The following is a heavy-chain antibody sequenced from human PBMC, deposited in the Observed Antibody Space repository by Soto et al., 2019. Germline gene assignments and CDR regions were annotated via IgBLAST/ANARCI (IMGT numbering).Heavy chain of an antibody. V-gene: IGHV3-48*01. CDR1: GFSFSSYS. Sequence: EVQLVESGGGLVQPGASLRLSCAASGFSFSSYSMNWVRQAPGKGLEWVSFISSSSAIKYYADSVKGRFTISRDNAKNSLFLQMNSLRAEDTAVYYCARVSGGTAYWFFDLWGRGTLVTVSS. J-gene: IGHJ2*01. CDR2: ISSSSAIK. D-gene: IGHD2-15*01. CDR3: ARVSGGTAYWFFDL.